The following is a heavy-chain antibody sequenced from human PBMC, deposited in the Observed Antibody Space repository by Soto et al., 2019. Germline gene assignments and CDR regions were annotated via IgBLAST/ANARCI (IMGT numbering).Heavy chain of an antibody. CDR3: AKWNGYGDH. Sequence: EVQLSESGGGLVQPGGSLRLSCAVSGFSFSTYGVTWVRQAPGKGLEWVGGVSGGSGTTHYADSVKGRFTITGDNSKNTVYLQMNSLRVEDTAVYYCAKWNGYGDHWGQGTLVNVSS. D-gene: IGHD1-1*01. CDR2: VSGGSGTT. CDR1: GFSFSTYG. V-gene: IGHV3-23*01. J-gene: IGHJ4*02.